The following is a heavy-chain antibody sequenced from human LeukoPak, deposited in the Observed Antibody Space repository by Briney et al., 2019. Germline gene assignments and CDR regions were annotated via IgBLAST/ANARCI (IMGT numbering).Heavy chain of an antibody. V-gene: IGHV3-23*01. Sequence: GGSLRLSCAASGFTFSSYAMSWAPQAPGKGREWLSSTSASGGSTYDAASVKGRFTISRDNSMNSLYLQMDSLRPDDTAFYYCARQLGYCSSGSCYFDSWGQGTLLTVSS. D-gene: IGHD2-15*01. CDR3: ARQLGYCSSGSCYFDS. J-gene: IGHJ4*02. CDR2: TSASGGST. CDR1: GFTFSSYA.